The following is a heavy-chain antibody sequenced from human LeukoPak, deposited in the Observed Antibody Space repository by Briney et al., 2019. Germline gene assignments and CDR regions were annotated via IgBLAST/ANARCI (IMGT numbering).Heavy chain of an antibody. CDR1: GFTFSNYW. CDR3: VCLGLGGLSLD. V-gene: IGHV3-74*01. J-gene: IGHJ4*02. Sequence: GGSLRLSCAASGFTFSNYWMHWVRQAPGKGLVWVSRINSDGINTSYADSVKGRFTISRDNAKNTLYLQMNSLRVEDTAVYYCVCLGLGGLSLDWGQGTLVTVSS. CDR2: INSDGINT. D-gene: IGHD3-16*01.